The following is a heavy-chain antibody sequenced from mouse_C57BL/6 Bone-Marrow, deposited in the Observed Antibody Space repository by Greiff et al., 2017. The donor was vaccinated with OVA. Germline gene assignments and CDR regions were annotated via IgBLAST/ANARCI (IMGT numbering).Heavy chain of an antibody. V-gene: IGHV5-2*01. D-gene: IGHD2-5*01. J-gene: IGHJ3*01. Sequence: EVKVVESGGGLVQPGESLKLSCESNEYEFPSHDMSWVRKTPEKRLELVAAINSDGGSTYYPDTMERRFIISRDNTKKTLYLQMISLRSEDTALYYCASSNYVLFAYWGQGTLVTGSA. CDR1: EYEFPSHD. CDR2: INSDGGST. CDR3: ASSNYVLFAY.